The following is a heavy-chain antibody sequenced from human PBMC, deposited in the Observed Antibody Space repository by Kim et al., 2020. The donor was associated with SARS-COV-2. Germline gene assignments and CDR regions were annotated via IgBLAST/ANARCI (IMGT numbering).Heavy chain of an antibody. CDR1: GFTFSSYA. CDR3: ARTPLTRTSATRSAGMDV. CDR2: ISYDGSNK. D-gene: IGHD1-1*01. Sequence: GGSLRLSCAASGFTFSSYAMHWVRQAPGKGLEWVAVISYDGSNKYYADSVKGRFTISRDNSKNTLYLQMNSLRAEDTAVYYCARTPLTRTSATRSAGMDVWGQGTTVTVSS. J-gene: IGHJ6*02. V-gene: IGHV3-30*04.